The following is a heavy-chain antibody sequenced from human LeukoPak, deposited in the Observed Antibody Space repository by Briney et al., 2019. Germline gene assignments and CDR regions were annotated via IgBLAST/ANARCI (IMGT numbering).Heavy chain of an antibody. D-gene: IGHD3-10*01. CDR2: INPSGGST. Sequence: ASVKVSCKASGYTFTSYYMHWVRQAPGQGLEWMGIINPSGGSTSYAQKFQGRVTMTRDTSTSTVYMELSSLRSEDTAVYYCAREGAGWGSITMVRGVLYYMDGWGKGTTVTVSS. J-gene: IGHJ6*03. CDR3: AREGAGWGSITMVRGVLYYMDG. V-gene: IGHV1-46*01. CDR1: GYTFTSYY.